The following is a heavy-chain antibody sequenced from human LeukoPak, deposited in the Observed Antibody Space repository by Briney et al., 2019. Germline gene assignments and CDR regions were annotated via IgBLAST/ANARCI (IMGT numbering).Heavy chain of an antibody. J-gene: IGHJ3*02. Sequence: SETLSLTCAVYGGSFSGYYWSWIRQPPGKGLEWIGYIYYSGSTNYNPSLKSRVTISVDTSKNQFSLKLSSVTAADTAVYYCARDSAAINAFDIWGQGTMVTVSS. D-gene: IGHD2-2*02. CDR1: GGSFSGYY. CDR2: IYYSGST. V-gene: IGHV4-59*01. CDR3: ARDSAAINAFDI.